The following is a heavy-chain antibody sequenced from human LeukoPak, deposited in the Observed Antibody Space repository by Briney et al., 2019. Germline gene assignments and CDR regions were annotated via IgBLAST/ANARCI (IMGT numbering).Heavy chain of an antibody. CDR3: ARTPGDLYDRSGYYVDY. CDR2: IYPGDSDT. CDR1: GYSFTSYW. Sequence: GESLKISCKGSGYSFTSYWIGWVRQMPGKGLEWMGIIYPGDSDTRYSPSFQGQVTISADKSISTAYLQWSSLKASDTAMYYCARTPGDLYDRSGYYVDYWGQGTLVTVSS. D-gene: IGHD3-22*01. V-gene: IGHV5-51*01. J-gene: IGHJ4*02.